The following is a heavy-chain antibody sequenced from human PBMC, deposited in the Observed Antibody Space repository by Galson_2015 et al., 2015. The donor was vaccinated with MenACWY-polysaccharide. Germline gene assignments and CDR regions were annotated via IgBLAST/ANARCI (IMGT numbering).Heavy chain of an antibody. CDR3: TRHRAADGTIDAFEI. J-gene: IGHJ3*02. CDR2: IYPGDSDT. CDR1: GYSFSTFW. V-gene: IGHV5-51*01. D-gene: IGHD1-1*01. Sequence: QSGAEVKKPGESLKISCTGSGYSFSTFWIGWVRQMPGKGLEWMGIIYPGDSDTRYSPSFQGQVIISADKSTNTAYLRWSSLKASDTAMYYCTRHRAADGTIDAFEIWGQGTMVTVSS.